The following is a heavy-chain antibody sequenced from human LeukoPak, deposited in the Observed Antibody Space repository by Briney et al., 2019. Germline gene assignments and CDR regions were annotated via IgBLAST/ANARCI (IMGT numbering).Heavy chain of an antibody. V-gene: IGHV4-39*01. CDR1: GGSISSDNYF. CDR2: IYYTGST. Sequence: SETLSLTCTVSGGSISSDNYFWGWIRQPPGKGLEWIATIYYTGSTYYNPSLKSRVTISVDTSKNRFSLKLSSVIAADSAVYYCARCSTYYDFWSGLFFFDYWGQGTLVTVSS. CDR3: ARCSTYYDFWSGLFFFDY. D-gene: IGHD3-3*01. J-gene: IGHJ4*02.